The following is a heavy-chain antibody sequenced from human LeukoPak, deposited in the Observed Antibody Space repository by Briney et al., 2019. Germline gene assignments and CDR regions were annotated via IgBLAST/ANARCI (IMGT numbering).Heavy chain of an antibody. CDR1: GFTFSSYG. D-gene: IGHD2-15*01. V-gene: IGHV3-23*01. J-gene: IGHJ4*02. Sequence: PGGSLRLSCAASGFTFSSYGMSWVRQAPGKGLEWVSAISGSGGSTYYADSVKGRFTISRDNSKNSLYLQMNSLRAEDTAVYYCARDQDIVVVVAFDYWGQGTLVTVSS. CDR2: ISGSGGST. CDR3: ARDQDIVVVVAFDY.